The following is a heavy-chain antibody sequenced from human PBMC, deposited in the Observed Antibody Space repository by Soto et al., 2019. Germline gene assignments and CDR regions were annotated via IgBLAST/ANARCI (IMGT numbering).Heavy chain of an antibody. D-gene: IGHD2-15*01. CDR1: GFTVSSNY. V-gene: IGHV3-66*01. Sequence: PGGSLRLSCAASGFTVSSNYMSWVRQAPGKGLEWASVIYSGGSTYYADSVKGRFAISRDNSKNTLFLQMNSLRADDRAVYYCAKSTDEGGGSCLDYWGQGTLVTVSS. CDR3: AKSTDEGGGSCLDY. CDR2: IYSGGST. J-gene: IGHJ4*02.